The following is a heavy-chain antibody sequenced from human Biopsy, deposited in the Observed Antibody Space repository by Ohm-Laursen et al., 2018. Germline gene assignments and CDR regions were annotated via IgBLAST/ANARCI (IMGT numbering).Heavy chain of an antibody. J-gene: IGHJ4*02. V-gene: IGHV4-61*01. D-gene: IGHD6-19*01. CDR3: ARGRRTSGWPYFAN. Sequence: SETLSLTCTVSGDSLSSGPDNWSWVRQPPGQGLEYIGFIYSGGNTNYNPSLQNRVTMSVDTSKNQFSLKLSSVIAADTAVYYCARGRRTSGWPYFANWGQGTLVIVSS. CDR1: GDSLSSGPDN. CDR2: IYSGGNT.